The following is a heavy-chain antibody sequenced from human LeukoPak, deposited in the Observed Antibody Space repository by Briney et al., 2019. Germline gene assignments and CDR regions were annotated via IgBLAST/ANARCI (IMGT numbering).Heavy chain of an antibody. V-gene: IGHV1-18*01. Sequence: GASVKVSCKASGYTFATYDITWVRQAPGQGLEWMGWISAYNGNTNYAQKLQGRVTMTTDTSTSTAYMELRSLRSDDTAVYYCARLCSSTSCPLDYWGQGTLVTVSS. D-gene: IGHD2-2*01. J-gene: IGHJ4*02. CDR3: ARLCSSTSCPLDY. CDR1: GYTFATYD. CDR2: ISAYNGNT.